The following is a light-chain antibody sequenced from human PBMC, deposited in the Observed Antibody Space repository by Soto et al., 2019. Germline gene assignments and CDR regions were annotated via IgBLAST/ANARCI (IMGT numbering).Light chain of an antibody. V-gene: IGKV3-15*01. Sequence: IVMTQSPATLSVSQVERATLSCRASQSVSSNLAWYQQKPGQAPTILIYGASTRATGIPGRFSGSGSVTESTLTISSLQSEDFAFYYCQQYKNWPPLTFGGGTKVEIK. J-gene: IGKJ4*01. CDR1: QSVSSN. CDR2: GAS. CDR3: QQYKNWPPLT.